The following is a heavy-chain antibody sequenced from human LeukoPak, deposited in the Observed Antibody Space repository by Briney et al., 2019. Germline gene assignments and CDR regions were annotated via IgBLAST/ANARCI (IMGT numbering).Heavy chain of an antibody. D-gene: IGHD1-26*01. CDR3: ARDTTDAFDI. CDR1: GGSISSSSYY. V-gene: IGHV4-30-4*08. J-gene: IGHJ3*02. CDR2: IYYSGST. Sequence: PSETLSLTCTVSGGSISSSSYYWGWIRQPPGKGLEWIGYIYYSGSTYYNPSLKSRVTISVDTSKNQFSLKLSSVTAADTAVYYCARDTTDAFDIWGQGTMVTVSS.